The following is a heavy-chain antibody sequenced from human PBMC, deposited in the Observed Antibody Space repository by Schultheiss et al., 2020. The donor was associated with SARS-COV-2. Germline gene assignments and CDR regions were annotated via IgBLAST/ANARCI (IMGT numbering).Heavy chain of an antibody. CDR3: ARNRPPHY. V-gene: IGHV4-61*02. J-gene: IGHJ4*02. CDR2: IYTSGST. CDR1: GYSISSGYY. Sequence: SQTLSLTCAVSGYSISSGYYWSWIRQPAGKGLEWIGRIYTSGSTNYNPSLKSRVTISVDTSKNQFSLKLSSVTAADTAVYYCARNRPPHYWGQGTLVTVSS.